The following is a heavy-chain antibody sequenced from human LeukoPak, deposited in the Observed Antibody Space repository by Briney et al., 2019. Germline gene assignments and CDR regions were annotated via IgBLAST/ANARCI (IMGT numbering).Heavy chain of an antibody. D-gene: IGHD6-6*01. CDR1: GGSIGSGGYY. J-gene: IGHJ4*02. CDR3: ARAYSDSWGFDY. Sequence: SETLSLTCTVSGGSIGSGGYYWNWIRQHPGKGLEWTGYIYDSGSTYYNPSLKSRVTISVDTSKNQFSLKLSSVTAADTAVYYCARAYSDSWGFDYWGQGTLVTVSS. V-gene: IGHV4-31*03. CDR2: IYDSGST.